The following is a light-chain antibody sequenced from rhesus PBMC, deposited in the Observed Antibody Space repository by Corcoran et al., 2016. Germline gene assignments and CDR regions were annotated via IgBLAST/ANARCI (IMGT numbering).Light chain of an antibody. V-gene: IGLV7-76*01. CDR2: NTN. CDR1: TGAVTSSNY. Sequence: QAVVTQEPSMTVSPGGTVTLTCGSSTGAVTSSNYPNWFQQKPGQVPRALIYNTNNKHSWTPARFSGSLAGGKAALTLSGAQPDDEADYYCLLYYSGADVFGTGTRLTVL. CDR3: LLYYSGADV. J-gene: IGLJ6*01.